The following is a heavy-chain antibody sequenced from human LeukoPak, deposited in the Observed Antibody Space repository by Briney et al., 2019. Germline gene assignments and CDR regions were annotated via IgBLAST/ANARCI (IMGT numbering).Heavy chain of an antibody. CDR1: GGSISSGGYY. J-gene: IGHJ3*02. CDR3: ARASVDAFDI. Sequence: SETLSLTCTVSGGSISSGGYYWSWIRQHPGTGLEWIGYIYYSGSTYYNPSLKSRVTISVDTSKNQFSLKLSSVTAADTAVYYCARASVDAFDIWGQGTMVTVSS. D-gene: IGHD3-10*01. V-gene: IGHV4-31*03. CDR2: IYYSGST.